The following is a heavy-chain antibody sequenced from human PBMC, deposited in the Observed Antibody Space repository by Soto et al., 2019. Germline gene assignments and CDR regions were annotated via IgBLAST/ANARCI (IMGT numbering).Heavy chain of an antibody. D-gene: IGHD5-12*01. J-gene: IGHJ4*02. V-gene: IGHV5-51*01. CDR2: IFPADSDT. CDR1: GYIFATSW. CDR3: GRPGFSGYVFAY. Sequence: PGESLKISCKGSGYIFATSWIAWVRQMPGKGLEWVGIIFPADSDTRYSPSFQGQVTISADKSITTAYLQWSSLKASDTAMYYCGRPGFSGYVFAYWGQGTLVPVPS.